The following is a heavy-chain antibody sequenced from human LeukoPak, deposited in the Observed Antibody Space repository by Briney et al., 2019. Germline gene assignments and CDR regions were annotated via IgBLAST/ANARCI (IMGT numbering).Heavy chain of an antibody. CDR3: ARTASLDAFDM. CDR2: INPSGGTT. Sequence: EASVKVSCKASGYTFTGYSMHWVRQAPGQGPEWMGIINPSGGTTIYAQKFQGRVTMTRDRSTSTVYMERSSLRSEDTAVYYCARTASLDAFDMWRQGTMLTVS. V-gene: IGHV1-46*01. CDR1: GYTFTGYS. J-gene: IGHJ3*02.